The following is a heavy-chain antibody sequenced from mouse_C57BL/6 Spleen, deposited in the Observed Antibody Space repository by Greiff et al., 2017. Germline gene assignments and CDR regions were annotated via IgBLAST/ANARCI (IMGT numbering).Heavy chain of an antibody. CDR3: ARAYYYGSSYAMDY. CDR2: IDPANGNT. J-gene: IGHJ4*01. Sequence: VQLKESVAELVRPGASVKLSCTASGFNIKNTYMHWVKQRPEQGLEWIGRIDPANGNTKYAPKFQGTATITADTSSNTAYLQLSSLTSEDTAIYYCARAYYYGSSYAMDYWGQGTSVTGSS. CDR1: GFNIKNTY. V-gene: IGHV14-3*01. D-gene: IGHD1-1*01.